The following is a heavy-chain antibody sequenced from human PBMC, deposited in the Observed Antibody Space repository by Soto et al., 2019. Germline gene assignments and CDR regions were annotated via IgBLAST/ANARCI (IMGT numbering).Heavy chain of an antibody. D-gene: IGHD2-15*01. CDR3: ARQSGCSGGSCSSKYNWFDP. V-gene: IGHV4-39*01. Sequence: SETLSLTCTVSGGSIISSSYYWGLIRQPPGKGLEWIGSIYYSGSTYYNPSLKSRVTISVDTSKNQFSLKLSSVTAADTAVYYCARQSGCSGGSCSSKYNWFDPWGQGTLVTVSS. CDR1: GGSIISSSYY. CDR2: IYYSGST. J-gene: IGHJ5*02.